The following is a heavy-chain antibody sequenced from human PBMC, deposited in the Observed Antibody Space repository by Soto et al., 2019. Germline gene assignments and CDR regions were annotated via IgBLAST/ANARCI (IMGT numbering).Heavy chain of an antibody. J-gene: IGHJ6*02. CDR3: ARGARPYYYYGLDV. Sequence: QVQLVESGGGVVQPGRSLRLSCAASGFTFSSYAVHWVRQAPGKGLEWVAVISYDGSKKYYADSVKGRFTIYRDNSNNTLYLQMNSLRTDEDTAVYYCARGARPYYYYGLDVWGQGTTVTVSS. CDR2: ISYDGSKK. V-gene: IGHV3-30-3*01. CDR1: GFTFSSYA. D-gene: IGHD6-6*01.